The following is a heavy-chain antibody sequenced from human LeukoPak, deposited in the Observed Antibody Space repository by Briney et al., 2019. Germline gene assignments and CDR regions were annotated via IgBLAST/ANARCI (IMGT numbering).Heavy chain of an antibody. CDR2: ISGSGGST. V-gene: IGHV3-23*01. CDR3: AKRGTYDSSSFNFDY. Sequence: GGSLRLSCAASGFTFSSYAMSWVRQAPGKGLEWVSAISGSGGSTYYADSVKGRFTISRDNSKNTLYLQMNSLRAEDTAVYYCAKRGTYDSSSFNFDYWGQGTLVTVSS. D-gene: IGHD3-22*01. J-gene: IGHJ4*02. CDR1: GFTFSSYA.